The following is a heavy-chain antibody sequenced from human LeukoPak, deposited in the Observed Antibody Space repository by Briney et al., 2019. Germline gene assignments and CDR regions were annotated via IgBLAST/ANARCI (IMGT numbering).Heavy chain of an antibody. D-gene: IGHD2-2*01. CDR2: ISWNSGSI. V-gene: IGHV3-9*01. CDR1: GFTFEDYA. Sequence: GGSLRLSCAASGFTFEDYAMHWVRQAPGKGLEWVSGISWNSGSIGYADSVKGRFTISRDNAKNSLYLQMNSLRAEDTALYYCAKGFMPTYYYGMDVWGQGTTVTVSS. J-gene: IGHJ6*02. CDR3: AKGFMPTYYYGMDV.